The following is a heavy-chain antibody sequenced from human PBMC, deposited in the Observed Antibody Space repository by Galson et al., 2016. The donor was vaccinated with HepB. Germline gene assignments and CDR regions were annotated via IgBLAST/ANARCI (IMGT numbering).Heavy chain of an antibody. CDR3: AKAVNSWYTANDY. Sequence: SLRLSCAASGFTFSSYAMNWVRQAPGKGLEWVSGINDGGVSTYYADSVRGRFTISRDNYKNTLYLQMNSLRAEDSAVYFCAKAVNSWYTANDYWGQGTQVTVSS. V-gene: IGHV3-23*01. CDR1: GFTFSSYA. CDR2: INDGGVST. D-gene: IGHD1-14*01. J-gene: IGHJ4*02.